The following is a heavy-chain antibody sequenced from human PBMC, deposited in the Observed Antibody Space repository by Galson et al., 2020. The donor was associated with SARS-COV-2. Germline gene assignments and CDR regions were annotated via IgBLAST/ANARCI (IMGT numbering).Heavy chain of an antibody. D-gene: IGHD6-13*01. CDR1: GYTFTSHA. CDR3: SRGGRIGAAGTYYYDYMDV. CDR2: INTNTGNP. V-gene: IGHV7-4-1*02. J-gene: IGHJ6*03. Sequence: ASVTVSCKASGYTFTSHAINWVRQAPGHGLHWVGFINTNTGNPTYAQGFKGRFVFSLDTSVTTAYLQISSLKAEDTAVYFCSRGGRIGAAGTYYYDYMDVWGKGTAVTVSS.